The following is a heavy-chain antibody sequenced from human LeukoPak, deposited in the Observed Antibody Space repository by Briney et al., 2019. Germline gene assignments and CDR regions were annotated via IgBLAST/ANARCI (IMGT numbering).Heavy chain of an antibody. J-gene: IGHJ4*02. V-gene: IGHV3-30*18. Sequence: AGGSLRLSCAASGFTFSDYYMSWIRQAPGKGLEWVAVISYDGSNKYYADSVKGRFTISRDNSKNTLYLQMNSLRAEDTAVYYCAKDLRRQWLATGKFDYWGQGTLVTVSS. D-gene: IGHD6-19*01. CDR3: AKDLRRQWLATGKFDY. CDR2: ISYDGSNK. CDR1: GFTFSDYY.